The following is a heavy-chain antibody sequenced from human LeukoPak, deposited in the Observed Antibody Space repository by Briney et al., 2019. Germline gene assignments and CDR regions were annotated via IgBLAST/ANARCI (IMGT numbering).Heavy chain of an antibody. Sequence: GGSLRLSCAASGFTFSSYSMNWVRQAPGKGLEWVSSISSSSSYIYYADSVKGRFTISRDNAKNSLYLQMNCLRAEDTAVYYCASEYSSGWAVPGYWGQGTLVTVSS. CDR2: ISSSSSYI. J-gene: IGHJ4*02. D-gene: IGHD6-19*01. CDR3: ASEYSSGWAVPGY. V-gene: IGHV3-21*01. CDR1: GFTFSSYS.